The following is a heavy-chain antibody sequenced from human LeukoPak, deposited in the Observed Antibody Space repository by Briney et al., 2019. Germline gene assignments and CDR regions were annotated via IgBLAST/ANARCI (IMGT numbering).Heavy chain of an antibody. CDR2: IYSDGST. CDR1: GFTVSSNY. V-gene: IGHV3-66*01. J-gene: IGHJ3*02. CDR3: TRDRDDDSSGSIDDAFDI. Sequence: GGSLRLSCAASGFTVSSNYMSWVRQAPGKGLEWVSLIYSDGSTYYADSVKGRFTISRDNAKNSLYLQMNSLRAEDTAVYYCTRDRDDDSSGSIDDAFDIWGQGTMVTVSS. D-gene: IGHD3-22*01.